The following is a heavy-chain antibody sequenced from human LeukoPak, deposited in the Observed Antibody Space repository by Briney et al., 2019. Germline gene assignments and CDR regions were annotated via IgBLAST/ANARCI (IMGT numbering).Heavy chain of an antibody. D-gene: IGHD3-16*01. CDR3: AIGVYYDYIWGSSGYYYYMDV. CDR1: GYTFTSYG. V-gene: IGHV1-18*01. Sequence: ASVKVSCKASGYTFTSYGISWVRQAPGQGLEWMGWISAYNGNTNYAQKLQGRVTMTTDTSTSTAYMELRSLRSDDTAVYYCAIGVYYDYIWGSSGYYYYMDVWGKGTTVTVSS. CDR2: ISAYNGNT. J-gene: IGHJ6*03.